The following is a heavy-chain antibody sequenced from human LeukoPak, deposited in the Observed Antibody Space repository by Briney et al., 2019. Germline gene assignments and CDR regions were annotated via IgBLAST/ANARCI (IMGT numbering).Heavy chain of an antibody. Sequence: TSETLSLTCTVSGGSISSYYWSWIRQPPGRGLEWIGYIYYSGSTNYNPSLKSRVTISVDTSKNQVSLKLSSVTAADTAVYYCAGGGVRFDPWGQGTLVTVSS. V-gene: IGHV4-59*01. J-gene: IGHJ5*02. CDR3: AGGGVRFDP. CDR1: GGSISSYY. CDR2: IYYSGST.